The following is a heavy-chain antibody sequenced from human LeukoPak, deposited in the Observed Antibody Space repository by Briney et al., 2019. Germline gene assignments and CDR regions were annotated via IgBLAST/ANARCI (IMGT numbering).Heavy chain of an antibody. CDR2: MNPHNGNT. Sequence: GASVKVSCKASGYTFTNSDINWVRQATGQGLEWMGWMNPHNGNTGYAQKFQGRVTITRNTSISTAYMELSSLRSEDTAVYYCARSQKRGEGDYWGQGTLVTVSS. D-gene: IGHD3-16*01. J-gene: IGHJ4*02. V-gene: IGHV1-8*03. CDR1: GYTFTNSD. CDR3: ARSQKRGEGDY.